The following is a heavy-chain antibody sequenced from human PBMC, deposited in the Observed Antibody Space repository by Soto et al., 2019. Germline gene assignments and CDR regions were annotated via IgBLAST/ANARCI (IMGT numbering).Heavy chain of an antibody. J-gene: IGHJ4*02. V-gene: IGHV4-30-2*06. Sequence: SETLSLTCTVSGASISYGGFSWSWIRQSPGKGLEWIGYISHLESTYFHPSFKSRLTMSIDRTRNQFSLKLSSVTAADMAVYYCARGGGYDSFDYWSQGVLVSVSS. CDR3: ARGGGYDSFDY. D-gene: IGHD5-12*01. CDR1: GASISYGGFS. CDR2: ISHLEST.